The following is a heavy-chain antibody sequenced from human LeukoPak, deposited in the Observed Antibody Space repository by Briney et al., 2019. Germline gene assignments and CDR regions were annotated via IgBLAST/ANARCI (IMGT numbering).Heavy chain of an antibody. D-gene: IGHD6-6*01. CDR1: GFTFSSYG. CDR3: ARDRGSSLGYMDV. J-gene: IGHJ6*03. V-gene: IGHV3-23*01. Sequence: PGGSLRLSCAASGFTFSSYGMSWVRQAPGKGLEWVSGINWNGGSTYYADSVKGRFTISRDNSKNTLYLQMNSLRAEDTAVYYCARDRGSSLGYMDVWGKGTTVTISS. CDR2: INWNGGST.